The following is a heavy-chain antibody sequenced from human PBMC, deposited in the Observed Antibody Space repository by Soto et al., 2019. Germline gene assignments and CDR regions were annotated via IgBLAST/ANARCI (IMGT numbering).Heavy chain of an antibody. CDR2: INGGNGNT. CDR3: ARDGVAAGNINFDY. D-gene: IGHD6-25*01. Sequence: QVHLVQSGAEVKKPGASVKVSCKASGYTFTNYAMHWVRQAPGQRLEWMGWINGGNGNTKYSPKLQDRVIITRDTSASTAYMELSSLRSEDTALYYCARDGVAAGNINFDYWGQGTLVTVSS. V-gene: IGHV1-3*01. CDR1: GYTFTNYA. J-gene: IGHJ4*02.